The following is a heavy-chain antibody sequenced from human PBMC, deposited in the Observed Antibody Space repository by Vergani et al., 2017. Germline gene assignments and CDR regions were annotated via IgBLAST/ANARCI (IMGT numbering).Heavy chain of an antibody. CDR3: ARVNTETNGHLYYYYYMDV. CDR1: GGSFTSYH. Sequence: QVQLQQWGGGLLKPSETLSLTCVVNGGSFTSYHWTWIRQSPGEGLEWVGDIDHTGRPDYNPSLKSRLTMSVDKSRNQFSLTLNSVTATDTAIYFCARVNTETNGHLYYYYYMDVWVQATAVTVS. J-gene: IGHJ6*03. D-gene: IGHD4-11*01. CDR2: IDHTGRP. V-gene: IGHV4-34*01.